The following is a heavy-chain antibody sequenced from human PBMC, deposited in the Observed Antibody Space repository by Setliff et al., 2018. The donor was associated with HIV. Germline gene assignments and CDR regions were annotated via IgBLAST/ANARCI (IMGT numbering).Heavy chain of an antibody. J-gene: IGHJ6*03. V-gene: IGHV4-34*01. CDR3: ARVSITYWYSIPTFYYYYMDV. CDR2: INHSGRT. CDR1: GGSFSGYH. D-gene: IGHD2-15*01. Sequence: KPSETLSLTCAVYGGSFSGYHWNWIRQPPGKGLEWIGEINHSGRTNYNPSLKSRVTISVDTSKNQFSLKLRSVTAADTAMYYCARVSITYWYSIPTFYYYYMDVWGKGTKVTXSS.